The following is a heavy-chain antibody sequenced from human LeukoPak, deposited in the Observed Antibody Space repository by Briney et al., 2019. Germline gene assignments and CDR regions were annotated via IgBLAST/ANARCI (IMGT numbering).Heavy chain of an antibody. CDR1: GYSFTSYW. Sequence: GESLKISCKGSGYSFTSYWIGWVRQMPGKGLEWMGITYPGDSDTRYSPSFQGQVTISADKSISTAYLQWSSLKASDTAMYYCARSSVPRRGYSYGRIFDYWGQGTLVTVSS. D-gene: IGHD5-18*01. V-gene: IGHV5-51*01. J-gene: IGHJ4*02. CDR3: ARSSVPRRGYSYGRIFDY. CDR2: TYPGDSDT.